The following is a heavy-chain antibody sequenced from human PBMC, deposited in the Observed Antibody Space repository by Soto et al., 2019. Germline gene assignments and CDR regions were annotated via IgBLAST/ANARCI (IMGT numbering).Heavy chain of an antibody. V-gene: IGHV1-69*01. D-gene: IGHD2-15*01. CDR1: GGTFRSYG. CDR3: AREGGVLGDCSGGTCNWYFEL. CDR2: IIPIFGTL. J-gene: IGHJ2*01. Sequence: QVQLVQSGAEVKRPGSSVKVSCKASGGTFRSYGVNWVRQAPGQGLEWMGGIIPIFGTLNSAQRFQGRVTITADESTGTAYMELSRLRPEDTAVYYCAREGGVLGDCSGGTCNWYFELWGRGTLVTVSS.